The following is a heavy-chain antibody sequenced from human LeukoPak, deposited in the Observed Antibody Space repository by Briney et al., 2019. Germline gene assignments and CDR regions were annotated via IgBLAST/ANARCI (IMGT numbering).Heavy chain of an antibody. CDR3: AKGSTFSLVGATYFDY. CDR2: ISGSGGST. J-gene: IGHJ4*02. D-gene: IGHD1-26*01. CDR1: GFTFSSYA. V-gene: IGHV3-23*01. Sequence: RAGGSLRLSCAASGFTFSSYAMSWVRQAPGKGLEWVSAISGSGGSTYYADSVNGRFTISRDNSKNTLYLQMNSLRAEDTAVYYCAKGSTFSLVGATYFDYWGQGTLVTVSS.